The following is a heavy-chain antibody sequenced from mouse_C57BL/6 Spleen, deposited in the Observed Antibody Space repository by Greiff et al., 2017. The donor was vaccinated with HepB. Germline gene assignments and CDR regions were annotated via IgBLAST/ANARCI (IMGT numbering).Heavy chain of an antibody. J-gene: IGHJ2*01. Sequence: VQLQQPGAELVKPGASVKMSCKASGYTFTSYWITWVKQRPGQGLEWIGDIYPGSGSTNYNEQFKSKATLTVDTSSSTAYMQLSSLTSEDSAVYYCARWGDYYGSSYYYWGQGTTLTVSS. V-gene: IGHV1-55*01. CDR3: ARWGDYYGSSYYY. D-gene: IGHD1-1*01. CDR2: IYPGSGST. CDR1: GYTFTSYW.